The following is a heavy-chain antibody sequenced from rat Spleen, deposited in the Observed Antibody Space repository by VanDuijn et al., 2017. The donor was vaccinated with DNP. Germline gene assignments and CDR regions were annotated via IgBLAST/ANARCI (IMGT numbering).Heavy chain of an antibody. D-gene: IGHD1-2*01. CDR1: GITFSDHN. CDR3: ATVVHSSYTPRDA. V-gene: IGHV5-7*01. J-gene: IGHJ4*01. CDR2: ISYDGSDT. Sequence: EVQLVESGGGLVQPGRSLKLSCAVSGITFSDHNMAWVRQAPKKSLEWVATISYDGSDTYYRDSMKGRFTISRDNAKSTLYLQMDSLRSEDTATYYCATVVHSSYTPRDAWGQGASVTVSS.